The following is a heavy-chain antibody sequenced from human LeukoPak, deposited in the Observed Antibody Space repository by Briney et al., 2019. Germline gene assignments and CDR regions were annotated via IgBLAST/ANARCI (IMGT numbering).Heavy chain of an antibody. CDR2: IYYSGST. J-gene: IGHJ4*02. CDR3: ARGLGVVVPAATHFDY. Sequence: PSETLSLTCTVSGGSISSYYWSWIRQPPGKGLEWIGYIYYSGSTNYNPSLKSRVTISVDTSKNQFSLKLSSVTAADTAVYYCARGLGVVVPAATHFDYWGQGTLVTVSS. V-gene: IGHV4-59*12. D-gene: IGHD2-2*01. CDR1: GGSISSYY.